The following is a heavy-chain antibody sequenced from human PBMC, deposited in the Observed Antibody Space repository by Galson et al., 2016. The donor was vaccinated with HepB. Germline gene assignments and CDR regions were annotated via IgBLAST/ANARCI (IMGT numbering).Heavy chain of an antibody. D-gene: IGHD2-2*02. CDR3: AQRRDELRSCIITTCYTFDY. J-gene: IGHJ4*02. CDR2: IYWDDDN. V-gene: IGHV2-5*02. Sequence: PALVKPTQTLTLTCTFSGFSLTTYGVGVGWIRQPPGKALEWLATIYWDDDNRYSPSLKSRLTVMKDTSKNQVLLTMTNMDPADTATYYCAQRRDELRSCIITTCYTFDYWGQGTLVTVSS. CDR1: GFSLTTYGVG.